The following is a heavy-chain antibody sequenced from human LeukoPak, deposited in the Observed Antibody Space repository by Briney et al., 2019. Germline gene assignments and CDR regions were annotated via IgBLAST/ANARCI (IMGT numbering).Heavy chain of an antibody. D-gene: IGHD6-19*01. CDR1: GGSISNDY. J-gene: IGHJ4*02. CDR3: ARHPLRTVGGTGGYFDY. Sequence: SETLSLTCTASGGSISNDYWSWIRQPPGKGLEWIGYIYSSGSTNYNPSLKSRVTISVDTSKNQLSLKLGSVTAADTAVYYCARHPLRTVGGTGGYFDYWGQGTLVTVSS. CDR2: IYSSGST. V-gene: IGHV4-59*08.